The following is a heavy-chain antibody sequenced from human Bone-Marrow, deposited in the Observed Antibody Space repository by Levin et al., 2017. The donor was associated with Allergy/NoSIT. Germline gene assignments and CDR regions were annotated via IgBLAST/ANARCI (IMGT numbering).Heavy chain of an antibody. CDR3: ARGITDFGSRVDAFDI. CDR2: ISSSGSTI. D-gene: IGHD3-3*01. J-gene: IGHJ3*02. CDR1: GFTFSDYY. V-gene: IGHV3-11*01. Sequence: GESLKISCAASGFTFSDYYMSWIRQAPGKGLEWVSYISSSGSTIYYADSVKGRFTISRDNAKNSLYLQMNSLRAEDTAVYYCARGITDFGSRVDAFDIWGQGTMVTVSS.